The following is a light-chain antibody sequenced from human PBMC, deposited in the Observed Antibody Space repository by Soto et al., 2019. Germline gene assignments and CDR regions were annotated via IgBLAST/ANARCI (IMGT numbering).Light chain of an antibody. CDR2: DAS. CDR3: QQYNTWPLYT. Sequence: IVMTQSPATLSVSPGERATLSCRASQSISTNLAWYQQKPVQAPRLLIYDASTRATGIPARFSGSGSGTEFTLTISSLQSEDFAVYYCQQYNTWPLYTFGQGTKLEIK. J-gene: IGKJ2*01. V-gene: IGKV3-15*01. CDR1: QSISTN.